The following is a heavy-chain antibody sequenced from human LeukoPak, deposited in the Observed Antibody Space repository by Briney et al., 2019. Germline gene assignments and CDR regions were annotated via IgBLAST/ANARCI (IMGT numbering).Heavy chain of an antibody. V-gene: IGHV4-30-2*06. CDR2: ICRGGSF. D-gene: IGHD2-15*01. J-gene: IGHJ5*02. CDR1: GISVSYGGYC. CDR3: ARGYCSGGGCSSWRNWFDP. Sequence: PSETLSLTCSVSGISVSYGGYCWSWIRQSPSKGLEWIGYICRGGSFDYNSSLKSRVIISVDRSKNQFSLKLTSVTAADTAVYYCARGYCSGGGCSSWRNWFDPWGQGTLVTVSS.